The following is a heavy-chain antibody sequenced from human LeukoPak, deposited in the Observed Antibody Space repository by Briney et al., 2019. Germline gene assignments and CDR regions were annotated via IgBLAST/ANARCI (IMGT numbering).Heavy chain of an antibody. CDR1: GFTFSSYA. V-gene: IGHV3-23*01. J-gene: IGHJ3*02. CDR3: AKVLVGDILTDGDDAFDI. CDR2: ISGSGGST. Sequence: PGGSLRLSCAASGFTFSSYAMSWVRQAPGKGLEWVSAISGSGGSTYYADSVKGRFTISRDNSKNTLYLQMNSLRAEDTAVYYCAKVLVGDILTDGDDAFDIWGQGTMVTVSS. D-gene: IGHD3-9*01.